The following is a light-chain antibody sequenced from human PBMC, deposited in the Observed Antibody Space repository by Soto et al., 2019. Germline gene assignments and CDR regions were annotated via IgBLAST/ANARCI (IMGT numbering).Light chain of an antibody. J-gene: IGLJ2*01. CDR3: QSYDSNLSGSL. CDR1: SSDVGSYDL. Sequence: QSALTQPASVSGSPGQSITISCTGTSSDVGSYDLVSWYQQHPGKAPKLMIYEGSKRPSGVSNRFSGSKSGNTASLAITGLQGEDEGDYYCQSYDSNLSGSLFGGGTKLTVL. V-gene: IGLV2-14*02. CDR2: EGS.